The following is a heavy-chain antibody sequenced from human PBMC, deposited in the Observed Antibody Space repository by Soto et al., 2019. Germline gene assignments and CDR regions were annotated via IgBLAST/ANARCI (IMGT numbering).Heavy chain of an antibody. CDR2: ISSVGRT. V-gene: IGHV4-39*02. CDR3: ARLTLWDREGPQYMDV. J-gene: IGHJ6*03. CDR1: GASFTSNNLY. Sequence: SETLSLTCSVSGASFTSNNLYWGWIRQPPGKGLEWIGHISSVGRTFYNSSLKSRLTISVDTSNRDFSLKLTSVTAADTAVYYCARLTLWDREGPQYMDVWGKGTTVTVSS. D-gene: IGHD3-16*01.